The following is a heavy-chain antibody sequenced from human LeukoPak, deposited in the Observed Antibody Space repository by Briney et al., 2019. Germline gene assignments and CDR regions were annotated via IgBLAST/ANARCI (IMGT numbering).Heavy chain of an antibody. J-gene: IGHJ4*02. Sequence: SETLSLTCTVSGGSISSYYWSWIRQPPGKGLEWIGYIYYSGSTNYNPSLKSRVTISVDTSKNQFSLKLSSVTAADTAVYYCASLGYCSSTSCYEWGQGTLVTVSS. CDR1: GGSISSYY. CDR2: IYYSGST. CDR3: ASLGYCSSTSCYE. D-gene: IGHD2-2*01. V-gene: IGHV4-59*08.